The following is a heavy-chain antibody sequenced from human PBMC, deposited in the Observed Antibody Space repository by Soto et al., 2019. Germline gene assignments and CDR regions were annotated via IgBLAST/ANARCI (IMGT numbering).Heavy chain of an antibody. CDR2: ISGSGGST. D-gene: IGHD5-12*01. Sequence: GGSLGLSCAASGFTFSSYAMSWVRQAPGKGLEWVSAISGSGGSTYYADSVKGRFTISRDNSKNTLYLQMNSLRAEDTAVYYCAKEDVRDGYNWGPYYYYYGMDAWGQATTVTVSS. CDR3: AKEDVRDGYNWGPYYYYYGMDA. V-gene: IGHV3-23*01. J-gene: IGHJ6*02. CDR1: GFTFSSYA.